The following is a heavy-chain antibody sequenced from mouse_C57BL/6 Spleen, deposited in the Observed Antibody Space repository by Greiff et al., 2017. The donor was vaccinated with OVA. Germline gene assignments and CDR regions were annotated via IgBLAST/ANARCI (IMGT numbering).Heavy chain of an antibody. V-gene: IGHV1-26*01. Sequence: EVQLQQSGPELVKPGASVKISCKASGYTFTDYYMNWVKQSHGKSLEWIGDINPNNGGTSYNQKFKGKATLTVDKSSSTAYMELRSLTSEDSAVYYCARGDYGPAFDVWGTGTTVTVSS. D-gene: IGHD1-2*01. CDR3: ARGDYGPAFDV. J-gene: IGHJ1*03. CDR1: GYTFTDYY. CDR2: INPNNGGT.